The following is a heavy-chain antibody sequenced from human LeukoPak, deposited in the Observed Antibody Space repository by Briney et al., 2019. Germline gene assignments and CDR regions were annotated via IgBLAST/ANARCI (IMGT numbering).Heavy chain of an antibody. D-gene: IGHD2-2*01. CDR3: ARDGSTSPRNWFDP. Sequence: GGSLRLSCAASGFTVSSNYMSWVRQAPGKGLEWVSVIYSGGSTYYADSVKGRFTISRDNAKNSLYLQMNSLRAEDTAVYYCARDGSTSPRNWFDPWGQGTLVTVSS. CDR1: GFTVSSNY. V-gene: IGHV3-53*01. CDR2: IYSGGST. J-gene: IGHJ5*02.